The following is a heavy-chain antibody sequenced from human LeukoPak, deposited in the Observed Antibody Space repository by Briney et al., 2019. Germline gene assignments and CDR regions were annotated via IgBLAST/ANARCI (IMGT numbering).Heavy chain of an antibody. D-gene: IGHD4-23*01. CDR2: IYHSGST. V-gene: IGHV4-34*01. Sequence: GSLRLSCVVSGLTFSSYSMNWVRQAPGKGLEWIGYIYHSGSTYYNPSLKSRVTISVDRSKNQFSLKLSSVTAADTAVYYCARVADYGGIGPFDYWGQGTLVTVSS. CDR3: ARVADYGGIGPFDY. CDR1: GLTFSSYS. J-gene: IGHJ4*02.